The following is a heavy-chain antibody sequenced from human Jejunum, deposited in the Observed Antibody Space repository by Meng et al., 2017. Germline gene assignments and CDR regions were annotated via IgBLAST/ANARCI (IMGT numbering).Heavy chain of an antibody. CDR2: IGSSSFI. Sequence: GGSLRPSFAASGFRFSSYSMNWVRQAPGKGLEGVSSIGSSSFIYYADSVKGRFTISRDNAKTSLYLQMNSLRAEDTAVYYCASLYYYDRSGYWVIDYWSQGTLVPSPQ. V-gene: IGHV3-21*01. J-gene: IGHJ4*02. CDR3: ASLYYYDRSGYWVIDY. CDR1: GFRFSSYS. D-gene: IGHD3-22*01.